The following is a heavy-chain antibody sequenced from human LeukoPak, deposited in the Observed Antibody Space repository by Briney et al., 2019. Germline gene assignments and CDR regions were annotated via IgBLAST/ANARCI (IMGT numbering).Heavy chain of an antibody. CDR1: GYTFTSYG. J-gene: IGHJ4*02. Sequence: GASVKVSCKASGYTFTSYGISWVRQAPGQGLEWMGWISAYNGNTNYAQKLQGRVTMTTDTSTSTAYMELRSLRSDDTAVYYCARNSGIENYDILTGQGMPFDYWGQGTLVTVSS. CDR3: ARNSGIENYDILTGQGMPFDY. V-gene: IGHV1-18*01. D-gene: IGHD3-9*01. CDR2: ISAYNGNT.